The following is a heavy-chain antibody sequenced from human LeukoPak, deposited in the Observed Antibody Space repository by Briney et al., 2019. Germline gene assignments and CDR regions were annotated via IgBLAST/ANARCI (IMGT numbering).Heavy chain of an antibody. Sequence: GGSLRLSCAASGFTFSSYAMHWVRQAPGKGLEWVAVISYDGSNKYCADSVKGRFTTSRDNSKNTLYLQMNSLRAEDTAVYYCARARSGWSPFGDYWGQGTLVTVSS. CDR3: ARARSGWSPFGDY. CDR2: ISYDGSNK. V-gene: IGHV3-30-3*01. J-gene: IGHJ4*02. D-gene: IGHD6-19*01. CDR1: GFTFSSYA.